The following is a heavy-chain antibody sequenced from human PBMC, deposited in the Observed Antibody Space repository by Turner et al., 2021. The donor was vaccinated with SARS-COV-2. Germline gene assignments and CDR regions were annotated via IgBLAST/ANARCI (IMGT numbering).Heavy chain of an antibody. CDR2: ISGSGGST. V-gene: IGHV3-23*01. D-gene: IGHD3-22*01. Sequence: EVQLLESGGGLVQPGGSLRLSCAASVFTFSSYAMSWVRQAPGKGLEWVSAISGSGGSTYYADSVKVRFTISRDNSKNTLYLQMNSLRAEDTAVYYCAKNEMAMIVVVITLFDYWGQGTLVTVSS. CDR3: AKNEMAMIVVVITLFDY. J-gene: IGHJ4*02. CDR1: VFTFSSYA.